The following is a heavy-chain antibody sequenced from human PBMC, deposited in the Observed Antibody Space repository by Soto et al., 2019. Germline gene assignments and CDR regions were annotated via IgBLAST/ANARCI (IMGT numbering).Heavy chain of an antibody. J-gene: IGHJ4*02. CDR2: IFHDGTA. V-gene: IGHV4-4*01. Sequence: TLSLTCIVSGVPSSSRNWWTWARQSPQRGLEYIGEIFHDGTANYYPSFERRVAISVHTSKNQFSLKLTSVTAAGTAIYFCARLVYDTRLNYMYFDFWGQGTLVTVSS. D-gene: IGHD3-10*01. CDR3: ARLVYDTRLNYMYFDF. CDR1: GVPSSSRNW.